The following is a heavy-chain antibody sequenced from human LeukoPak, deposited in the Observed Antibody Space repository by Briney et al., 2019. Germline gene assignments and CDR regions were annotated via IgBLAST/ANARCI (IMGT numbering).Heavy chain of an antibody. V-gene: IGHV3-11*01. CDR3: ATWTGITPY. D-gene: IGHD1-20*01. CDR2: ISSGDGPT. CDR1: GSTLSNTY. J-gene: IGHJ4*02. Sequence: PGGSLRPSVAALGSTLSNTYMTWCRRAPGKGLEWISYISSGDGPTYYADSVKGRFTISRDNAKNSLSLQMNSLRVEDTAVYYCATWTGITPYWGQGTLVTVSS.